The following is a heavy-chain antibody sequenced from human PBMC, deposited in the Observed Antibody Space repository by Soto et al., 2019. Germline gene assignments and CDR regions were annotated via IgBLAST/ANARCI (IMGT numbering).Heavy chain of an antibody. CDR1: GGSISSSSYY. CDR2: IYYSGST. Sequence: SETLSLTCTVSGGSISSSSYYWGWIRQPPGKGLEWIGSIYYSGSTYYNPSLKSRVTISVDTSKNQFSLKLSSVTAADTAVYYCARIVVVVAATFEWFDPWGQGTLVTVSS. D-gene: IGHD2-15*01. CDR3: ARIVVVVAATFEWFDP. J-gene: IGHJ5*02. V-gene: IGHV4-39*01.